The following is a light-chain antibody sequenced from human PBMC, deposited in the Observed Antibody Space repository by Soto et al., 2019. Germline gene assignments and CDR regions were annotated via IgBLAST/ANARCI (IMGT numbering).Light chain of an antibody. CDR1: SGHSSYA. Sequence: QLVLTQSPSASASLGASVKLTCTLSSGHSSYAIAWHQQQPEKGPRYLMNLNSDGSHSKGDGIPDRFSGSSSGAERYLTISSLQSEDEADYYCQTWGTGIHWVFGGGTKVTVL. CDR2: LNSDGSH. CDR3: QTWGTGIHWV. J-gene: IGLJ3*02. V-gene: IGLV4-69*02.